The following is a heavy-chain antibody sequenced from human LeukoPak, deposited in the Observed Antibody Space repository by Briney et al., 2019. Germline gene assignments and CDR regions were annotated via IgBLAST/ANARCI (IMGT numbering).Heavy chain of an antibody. D-gene: IGHD4-17*01. CDR3: ARHAYGDYEFDY. V-gene: IGHV4-59*08. J-gene: IGHJ4*02. Sequence: SETLSLTCTVSGGSIRSYYWSWIRQPPGKGLEWIGYIYYSGSTNYNPSLKSRFTISVDTSKNQFSLKLSSVTAADTAVYYCARHAYGDYEFDYWGQGTLVTVSS. CDR1: GGSIRSYY. CDR2: IYYSGST.